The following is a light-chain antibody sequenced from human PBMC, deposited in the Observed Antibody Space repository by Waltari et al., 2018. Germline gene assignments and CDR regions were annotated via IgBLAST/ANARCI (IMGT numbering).Light chain of an antibody. Sequence: EILMTQSQATLYVSPGARVTLACRASQSVSTNVAWYQHKPGQAPRLLIYNGFTRATDIPARFSASGSGAEFTLTISSLQSEDFAVYFCQQWDKWPLTFGQGT. V-gene: IGKV3-15*01. J-gene: IGKJ2*01. CDR3: QQWDKWPLT. CDR2: NGF. CDR1: QSVSTN.